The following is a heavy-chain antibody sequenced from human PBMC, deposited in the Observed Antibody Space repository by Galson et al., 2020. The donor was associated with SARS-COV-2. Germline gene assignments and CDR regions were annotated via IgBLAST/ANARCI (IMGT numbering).Heavy chain of an antibody. Sequence: GGSLRLSCAASGFTYSSYTMNWVRQVPGKGLEWVSSITTSSTYISYADSVKGRFTISRDNAKNSLYLLMNSLRAGDTAVYFCARTGTPHYYYSYYMDFWGKGTTVTVSS. CDR3: ARTGTPHYYYSYYMDF. V-gene: IGHV3-21*01. D-gene: IGHD6-13*01. CDR2: ITTSSTYI. J-gene: IGHJ6*03. CDR1: GFTYSSYT.